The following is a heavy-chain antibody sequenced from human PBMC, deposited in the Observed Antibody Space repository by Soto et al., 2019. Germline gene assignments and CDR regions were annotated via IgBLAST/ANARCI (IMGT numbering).Heavy chain of an antibody. CDR3: AKNGYESDVLWWFDP. Sequence: EVQLVESGGGLVQPGRSLRLSCAASGFTFDDYAMHWVRQAPGKGLEWVSGISWNSGRSDNTYYADSVKGRFTISRDNSKNTLYLQMNSLRAEDTAIYYCAKNGYESDVLWWFDPWGQGTLVTVSS. J-gene: IGHJ5*02. CDR1: GFTFDDYA. D-gene: IGHD5-12*01. V-gene: IGHV3-9*01. CDR2: ISWNSGRSDNT.